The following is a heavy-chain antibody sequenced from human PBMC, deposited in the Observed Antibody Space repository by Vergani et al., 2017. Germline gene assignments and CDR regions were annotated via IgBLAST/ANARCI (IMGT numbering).Heavy chain of an antibody. CDR2: ISSSGSTI. CDR3: AKRPRPDYYDSSGYGGYFDY. V-gene: IGHV3-11*01. CDR1: GFTFSDYY. Sequence: QVQLVESGGGLVKPGGSLRLSCAASGFTFSDYYMSWIRQAPGKGLEWVSYISSSGSTIYYADSVKGRFTISRDNSKNTLYLQMNSLRAEDTALYYCAKRPRPDYYDSSGYGGYFDYWGQGTLVTVSS. D-gene: IGHD3-22*01. J-gene: IGHJ4*02.